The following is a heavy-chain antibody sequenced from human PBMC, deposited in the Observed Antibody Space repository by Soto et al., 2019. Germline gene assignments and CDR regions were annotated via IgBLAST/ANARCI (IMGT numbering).Heavy chain of an antibody. D-gene: IGHD3-22*01. V-gene: IGHV5-10-1*01. CDR1: GYSFTSYW. Sequence: GESLKISCKGSGYSFTSYWISWVRQMPGKGLEWMGRIDPSDSYTNYSPSFQGHVTISADKSISTAYLQWSSLKASDSAMYYCARLTLAQDSSGYHIFDDWGQGTLVTVSS. CDR2: IDPSDSYT. CDR3: ARLTLAQDSSGYHIFDD. J-gene: IGHJ4*02.